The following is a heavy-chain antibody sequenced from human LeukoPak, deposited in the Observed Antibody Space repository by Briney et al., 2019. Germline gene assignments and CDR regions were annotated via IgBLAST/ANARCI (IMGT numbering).Heavy chain of an antibody. D-gene: IGHD3-9*01. J-gene: IGHJ6*02. V-gene: IGHV7-4-1*02. CDR2: INTNTGNS. CDR1: GYTFTSYA. Sequence: ASAKVSCKASGYTFTSYAMNWVRQAPGQGLEWMGWINTNTGNSTYAQGFTGRFVFSLDTSVSTAYLQISSLKAEDTAVYYCARYPTYYDILTALGGMDVWGQGTTVTVSS. CDR3: ARYPTYYDILTALGGMDV.